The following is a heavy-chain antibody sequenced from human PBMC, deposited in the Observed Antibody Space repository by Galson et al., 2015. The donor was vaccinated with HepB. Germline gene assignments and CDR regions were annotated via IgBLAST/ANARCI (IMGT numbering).Heavy chain of an antibody. CDR2: IKSKTDGGTT. Sequence: SLRLSCAASGFTFSNAWMNWVRQAPGKGLEWVGRIKSKTDGGTTDYAAPVKGRFTISRDDSKNTLYLQMNSLKTEDTAVYYCTTDQIAVAGTPDYWGQGTLVTVSS. CDR3: TTDQIAVAGTPDY. V-gene: IGHV3-15*07. CDR1: GFTFSNAW. D-gene: IGHD6-19*01. J-gene: IGHJ4*02.